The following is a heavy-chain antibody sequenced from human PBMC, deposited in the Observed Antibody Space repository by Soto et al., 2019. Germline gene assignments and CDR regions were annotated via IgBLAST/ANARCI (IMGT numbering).Heavy chain of an antibody. J-gene: IGHJ4*02. V-gene: IGHV3-30-3*01. CDR3: ARVPSFLGRAHFDY. CDR2: ISYDGSNK. CDR1: GFTFSSYA. Sequence: QVQLVESGGGVVQPGRSLRLSCAASGFTFSSYAMHWVRKAPGKGLEWVAVISYDGSNKYYADSVKGRFTISRDNSKNTLYLQINSLRAEDTAVYYSARVPSFLGRAHFDYWGQGTLVTVSS. D-gene: IGHD3-10*01.